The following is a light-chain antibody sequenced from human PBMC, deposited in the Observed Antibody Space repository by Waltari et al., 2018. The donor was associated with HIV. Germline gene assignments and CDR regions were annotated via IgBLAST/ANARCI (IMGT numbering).Light chain of an antibody. Sequence: EIVLTQSPGTLSLSPGERATLSCRASQSVGNNYLARLVIYGGSGRATGIPDRFSGDGSGTDFTLTISRLEPEDFAVYYCQQHGGSPPWPFGQGTKVEIK. J-gene: IGKJ1*01. CDR2: GGS. V-gene: IGKV3-20*01. CDR1: QSVGNNY. CDR3: QQHGGSPPWP.